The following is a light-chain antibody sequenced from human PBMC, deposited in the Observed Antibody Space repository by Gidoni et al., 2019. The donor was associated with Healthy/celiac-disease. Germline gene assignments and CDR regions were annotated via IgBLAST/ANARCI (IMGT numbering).Light chain of an antibody. CDR2: GAS. J-gene: IGKJ4*01. V-gene: IGKV3-15*01. Sequence: EIVMTQSPATLSVSPGERATLSCRASQSVNGNLAWYQQKPGQAPRLLIYGASTRATGIPARFSGSGSGTEFTLTISSLQSEDFAVYYCQQYNNCPPLTFGGGTKVEIK. CDR1: QSVNGN. CDR3: QQYNNCPPLT.